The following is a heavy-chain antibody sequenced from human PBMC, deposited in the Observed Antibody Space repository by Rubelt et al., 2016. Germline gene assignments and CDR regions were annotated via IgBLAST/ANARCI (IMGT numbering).Heavy chain of an antibody. D-gene: IGHD1-26*01. Sequence: EVQLLESGGGLVQPGGSLRLSCAASGFTFSSYAMSWVRQAPGKGLEWVSGINWNGGSTGYADSVKGRFTISRENAKNSLYLQMNRLRAEDTALYHCARSKSLNKVGAKPRDDYYYYYGMDVWGQGTTVTVSS. J-gene: IGHJ6*02. CDR2: INWNGGST. V-gene: IGHV3-20*01. CDR1: GFTFSSYA. CDR3: ARSKSLNKVGAKPRDDYYYYYGMDV.